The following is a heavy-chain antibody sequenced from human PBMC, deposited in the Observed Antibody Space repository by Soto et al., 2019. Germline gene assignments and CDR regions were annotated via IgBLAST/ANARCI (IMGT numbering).Heavy chain of an antibody. CDR2: IIPIFGTA. V-gene: IGHV1-69*12. D-gene: IGHD3-16*01. CDR3: ESAWGPSYYYGMDG. CDR1: GGTFSSYA. J-gene: IGHJ6*02. Sequence: QVQLVQSGAEVKKPGSSVKVSCKASGGTFSSYAISWVRQAPGQGLEWMGGIIPIFGTADYAQKFQGRVAIIADASTSTAYMELSSLRSEDTAVYYCESAWGPSYYYGMDGWGQGTTVTVSS.